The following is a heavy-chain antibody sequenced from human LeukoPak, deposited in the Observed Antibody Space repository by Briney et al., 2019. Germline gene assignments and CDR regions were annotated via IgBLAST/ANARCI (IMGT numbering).Heavy chain of an antibody. D-gene: IGHD3-10*01. CDR2: ITGTGGK. CDR3: AREVGSGNSDRYFDY. Sequence: GGSLRLSCAVSGFTLTNHGVSWVRQAPGKGLEWVSIITGTGGKYYGDSVKGRFTISRDNSNNTLYLQMKSLRAEDTAVYYCAREVGSGNSDRYFDYWGQGTLVTVSS. J-gene: IGHJ4*02. CDR1: GFTLTNHG. V-gene: IGHV3-66*01.